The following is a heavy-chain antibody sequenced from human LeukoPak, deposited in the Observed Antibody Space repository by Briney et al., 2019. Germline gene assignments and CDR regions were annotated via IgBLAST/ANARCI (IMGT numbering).Heavy chain of an antibody. Sequence: PGRSLRFFCAASGFTFVSHGMHWVRQAPGKGLEWVAVTSYDGSDKNYADSVKGRFTISRDNSKNTLYLQMNSLRVEDTAVYYCARVTLYGALGGYFDYWGQGTLVTVSS. CDR2: TSYDGSDK. CDR1: GFTFVSHG. J-gene: IGHJ4*02. D-gene: IGHD4-17*01. CDR3: ARVTLYGALGGYFDY. V-gene: IGHV3-30*03.